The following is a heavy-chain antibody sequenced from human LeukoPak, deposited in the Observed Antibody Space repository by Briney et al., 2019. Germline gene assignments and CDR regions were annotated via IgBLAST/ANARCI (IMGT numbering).Heavy chain of an antibody. J-gene: IGHJ6*03. CDR1: GYTFTSYD. CDR3: ARDNDYYYMDV. Sequence: GASVKVSCKASGYTFTSYDINWVRQAPGQGLEWMGRIIPILGIANYAQKFQGRVTITADKSTSTAYMELSSLRSEDTAVYYCARDNDYYYMDVWGKGTTVTVSS. CDR2: IIPILGIA. V-gene: IGHV1-69*04.